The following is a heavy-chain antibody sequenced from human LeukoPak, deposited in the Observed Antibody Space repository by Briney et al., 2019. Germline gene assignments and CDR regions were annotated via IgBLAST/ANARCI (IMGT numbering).Heavy chain of an antibody. CDR1: GFIFSSFA. V-gene: IGHV3-23*01. Sequence: PGGPLRLSCTASGFIFSSFAMNWVRQAPGKGLEWVSGISASGGNTNYADSVKGRFTISRDNSQNTLYLQMDSLRAEDTAIYYCAKDFYESSGYSFDYWGHGTLVAVSS. CDR3: AKDFYESSGYSFDY. J-gene: IGHJ4*01. CDR2: ISASGGNT. D-gene: IGHD3-22*01.